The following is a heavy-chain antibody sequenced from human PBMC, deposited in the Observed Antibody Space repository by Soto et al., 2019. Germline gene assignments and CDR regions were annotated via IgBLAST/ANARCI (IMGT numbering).Heavy chain of an antibody. Sequence: GASVKVSCKASGYTFTSYGISWVRQAPGQGLEWMGWISAYNGNTNYAQKLQGRVTMTTDTSTSTAYMELRSLRSDDTAVYYCASGFTYYYDSSGYYVRELDYWGQGTLVTVSS. CDR2: ISAYNGNT. CDR3: ASGFTYYYDSSGYYVRELDY. V-gene: IGHV1-18*01. D-gene: IGHD3-22*01. J-gene: IGHJ4*02. CDR1: GYTFTSYG.